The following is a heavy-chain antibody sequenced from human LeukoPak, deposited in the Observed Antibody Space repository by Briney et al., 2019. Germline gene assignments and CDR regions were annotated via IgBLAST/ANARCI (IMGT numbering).Heavy chain of an antibody. D-gene: IGHD6-13*01. Sequence: GGSLRLSCAASGFTFSSYWMSWVRQAPGKGLEWVANIKQDGSEKYYVDSVKGRFTISRDNAKNSLYLQMNSLRIEDTAVYYCAKDETHSSSWYPDYWGQGTLVIVSS. CDR1: GFTFSSYW. J-gene: IGHJ4*02. V-gene: IGHV3-7*01. CDR2: IKQDGSEK. CDR3: AKDETHSSSWYPDY.